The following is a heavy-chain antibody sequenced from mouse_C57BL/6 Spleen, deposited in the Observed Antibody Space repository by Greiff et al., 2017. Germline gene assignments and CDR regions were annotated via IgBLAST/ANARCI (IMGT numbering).Heavy chain of an antibody. J-gene: IGHJ4*01. CDR2: ISYEGSN. D-gene: IGHD3-1*01. V-gene: IGHV3-6*01. CDR1: GYSITSGYY. Sequence: ESGPGLVTPSQSLSLTCSVTGYSITSGYYWNWIRQFPGNKLEWMGYISYEGSNNYNPSLKNRISITRDTSKNQFFLKLNSVTTEDTATYYCARDRVMDYWGQGTSVTVSS. CDR3: ARDRVMDY.